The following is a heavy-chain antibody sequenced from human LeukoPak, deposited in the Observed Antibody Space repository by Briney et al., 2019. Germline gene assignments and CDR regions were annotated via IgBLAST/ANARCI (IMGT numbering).Heavy chain of an antibody. CDR1: GFTFSSYA. Sequence: SGGSLCLSCAASGFTFSSYALSWVRQAQGKGRKWVSGISGSGGSTYYADSVKGRFTISRDNSKNTLYLQMNSLRAEDTAVYYCAKGRLTTVVTRFDYWGQGTLVTVSS. CDR2: ISGSGGST. V-gene: IGHV3-23*01. D-gene: IGHD4-23*01. CDR3: AKGRLTTVVTRFDY. J-gene: IGHJ4*02.